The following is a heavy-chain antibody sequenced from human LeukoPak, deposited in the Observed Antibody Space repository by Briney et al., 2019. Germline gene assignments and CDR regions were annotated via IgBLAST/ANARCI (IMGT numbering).Heavy chain of an antibody. CDR2: IIPILGIA. J-gene: IGHJ4*02. V-gene: IGHV1-69*04. CDR1: GGTFSSYA. Sequence: SVKVSCKASGGTFSSYAISWVRQAPGQGLEWMGRIIPILGIANYAQKFQGRVTITADKSTSTAYMELSSLRSEDTAVYYCARVEGVAAAGMDYWDQGTLVTVSS. D-gene: IGHD6-13*01. CDR3: ARVEGVAAAGMDY.